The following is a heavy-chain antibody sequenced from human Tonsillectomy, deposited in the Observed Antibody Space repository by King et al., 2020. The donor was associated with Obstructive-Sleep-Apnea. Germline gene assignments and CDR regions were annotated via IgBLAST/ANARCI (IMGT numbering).Heavy chain of an antibody. V-gene: IGHV4-59*01. Sequence: VQLQESGPGLVKPSETLSLTCTVSGGSISGYYWSWIRQPPGKGLEWIAYIYYSGSTNYNPSLRSRVTISVDTSKNQFSLRLNSVTAADTAIYYCARQAYSTLTLGWFDPWGQGTLVTVSS. CDR2: IYYSGST. J-gene: IGHJ5*02. D-gene: IGHD5-18*01. CDR1: GGSISGYY. CDR3: ARQAYSTLTLGWFDP.